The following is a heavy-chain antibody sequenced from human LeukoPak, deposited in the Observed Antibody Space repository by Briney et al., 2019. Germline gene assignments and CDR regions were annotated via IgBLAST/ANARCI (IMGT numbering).Heavy chain of an antibody. CDR3: ARSQLLWFGELNYYFDY. V-gene: IGHV3-64*01. D-gene: IGHD3-10*01. Sequence: GGSLRLSCAASGFTFSSYAMHWVRQAPGKGLEYVSAISSNGGSTYYANSVKGRFTISRDHYKNTLYLQMGSLSAEDMAVYYCARSQLLWFGELNYYFDYWGQGTLVTVSS. CDR2: ISSNGGST. J-gene: IGHJ4*02. CDR1: GFTFSSYA.